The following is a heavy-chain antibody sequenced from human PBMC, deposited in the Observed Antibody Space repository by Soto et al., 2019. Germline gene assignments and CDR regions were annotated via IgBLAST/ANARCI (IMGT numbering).Heavy chain of an antibody. CDR2: IIPIFGTA. V-gene: IGHV1-69*06. J-gene: IGHJ6*02. CDR3: AREAQYSSSSIPLGYYYGMDV. Sequence: SVKVSCKASGGTFSSYAISWVRQAPGQGLEWMGGIIPIFGTANYAQKFQGRVTITADKSTSTAYMELSSLRSEDTAVYYCAREAQYSSSSIPLGYYYGMDVWGQGTTVTVSS. D-gene: IGHD6-6*01. CDR1: GGTFSSYA.